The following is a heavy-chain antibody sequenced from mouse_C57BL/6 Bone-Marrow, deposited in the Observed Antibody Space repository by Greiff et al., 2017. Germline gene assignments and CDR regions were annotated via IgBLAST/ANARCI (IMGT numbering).Heavy chain of an antibody. Sequence: QVQLQQSGAELARPGASVKLSCKASGYTFTSYGISWVKQRTGQGLEWIGEIYPRSGNTYYNEKFKGKATLTADKSFSTAYMELRSLTSEDSAVDYCARWGNWCFDYWGQGTTLTVSS. CDR2: IYPRSGNT. D-gene: IGHD4-1*01. J-gene: IGHJ2*01. CDR1: GYTFTSYG. V-gene: IGHV1-81*01. CDR3: ARWGNWCFDY.